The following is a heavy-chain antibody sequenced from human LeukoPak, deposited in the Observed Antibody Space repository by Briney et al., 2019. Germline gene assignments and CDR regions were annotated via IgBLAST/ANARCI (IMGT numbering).Heavy chain of an antibody. CDR1: GGSIRHYY. V-gene: IGHV4-4*07. Sequence: SETLSLTCTVSGGSIRHYYWTWIRQFAEKRLEWIGRIHISGTTNYNPSLKSRVTMSVDTSKNNFFLNLTSVTAADTAVYYCARAAELYDFWGGNGPFDLWGQGKMVTVSS. CDR2: IHISGTT. J-gene: IGHJ3*01. CDR3: ARAAELYDFWGGNGPFDL. D-gene: IGHD3-3*01.